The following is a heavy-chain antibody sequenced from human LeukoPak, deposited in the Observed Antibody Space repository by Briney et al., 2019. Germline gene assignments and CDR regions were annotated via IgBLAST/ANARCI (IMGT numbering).Heavy chain of an antibody. CDR2: IYYSAST. CDR1: GGSISSYY. CDR3: ARGRLAAAINN. J-gene: IGHJ4*02. Sequence: KTSETLSLTCTVSGGSISSYYWSWIRQPPGKGLEWIGYIYYSASTYYNPSLKSRVTISVDTSKNQFSLKLSSVTAADTAVYYCARGRLAAAINNWGQGTLVTVSS. D-gene: IGHD6-13*01. V-gene: IGHV4-59*01.